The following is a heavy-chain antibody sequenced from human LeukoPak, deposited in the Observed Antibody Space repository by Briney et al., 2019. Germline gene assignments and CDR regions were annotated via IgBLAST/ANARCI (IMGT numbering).Heavy chain of an antibody. CDR3: ARVGLRGPYFDY. CDR1: GGSISSYY. D-gene: IGHD3-16*01. Sequence: PSETLSLTCTVSGGSISSYYWSWIRQPPGKGLEWIGYIYYSGSTNYNPSLKSRVTISVDTSKNQFSLKLSSVTAADTAVYYCARVGLRGPYFDYWGQGTLVTVSS. V-gene: IGHV4-59*12. J-gene: IGHJ4*02. CDR2: IYYSGST.